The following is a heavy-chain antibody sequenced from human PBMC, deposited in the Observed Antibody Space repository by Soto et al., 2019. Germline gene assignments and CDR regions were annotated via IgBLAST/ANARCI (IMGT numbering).Heavy chain of an antibody. CDR2: IYYSGTT. CDR1: GGSMSSYY. J-gene: IGHJ5*02. V-gene: IGHV4-59*08. Sequence: QVQLQESGPGLVKPSETLSLTCTVSGGSMSSYYWSWIRQPPGKGLEWIGYIYYSGTTNYNPALNSRGTISVDTSKTQFSLKLSSVTAADTAVYYCASWGVYCTSTSCFERWFDPWGQGILVTVSS. CDR3: ASWGVYCTSTSCFERWFDP. D-gene: IGHD2-2*01.